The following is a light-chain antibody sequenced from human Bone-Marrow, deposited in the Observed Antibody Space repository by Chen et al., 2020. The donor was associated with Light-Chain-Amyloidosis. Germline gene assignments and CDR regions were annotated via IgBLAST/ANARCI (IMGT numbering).Light chain of an antibody. Sequence: QSVLTQPPSVSGAPGQRLTISCTGSSSNIGANYDVHWYQQLPGTAPKLLIFGTTNRPSGVPDRFSGSKSATSASLAITGLQAEDEADYYCQSYDRSLSGSVFGGGTKLTVL. CDR2: GTT. V-gene: IGLV1-40*01. J-gene: IGLJ3*02. CDR3: QSYDRSLSGSV. CDR1: SSNIGANYD.